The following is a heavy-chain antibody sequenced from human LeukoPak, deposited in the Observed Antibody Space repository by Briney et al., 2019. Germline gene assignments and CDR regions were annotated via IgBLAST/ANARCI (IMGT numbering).Heavy chain of an antibody. CDR2: ISGIGGST. J-gene: IGHJ4*02. D-gene: IGHD1-26*01. Sequence: PGGSLTLSCAVSGFTFSSYAMSWVRQAPGGGLEWVSAISGIGGSTYYADSVKGRFTISRDNPKNTLYLQMNSLRAEDTAVYYCAKDRGSGSYSRFDYWGQGTLVTVSS. CDR1: GFTFSSYA. V-gene: IGHV3-23*01. CDR3: AKDRGSGSYSRFDY.